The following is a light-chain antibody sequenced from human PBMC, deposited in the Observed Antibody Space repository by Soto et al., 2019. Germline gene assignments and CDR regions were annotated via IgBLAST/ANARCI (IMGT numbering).Light chain of an antibody. CDR2: GAS. J-gene: IGKJ5*01. CDR1: QSVSSN. V-gene: IGKV3D-15*01. CDR3: QQFNYWPPIT. Sequence: EIVMTQSPATLSVSPGERATLSCRASQSVSSNLAWYQQKPGQAPRLLIFGASIRVKGIPDRFIGSGSGTEFTLTISSLQSEDFAVYYCQQFNYWPPITFGQGTRLEI.